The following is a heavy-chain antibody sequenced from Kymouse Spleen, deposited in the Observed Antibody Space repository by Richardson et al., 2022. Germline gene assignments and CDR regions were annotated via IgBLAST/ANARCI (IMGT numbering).Heavy chain of an antibody. V-gene: IGHV4-31*03. J-gene: IGHJ6*02. Sequence: QVQLQESGPGLVKPSQTLSLTCTVSGGSISSGGYYWSWIRQHPGKGLEWIGYIYYSGSTYYNPSLKSRVTISVDTSKNQFSLKLSSVTAADTAVYYCAREPGTMVRGVDYYYGMDVWGQGTTVTVSS. CDR1: GGSISSGGYY. CDR2: IYYSGST. D-gene: IGHD3-10*01. CDR3: AREPGTMVRGVDYYYGMDV.